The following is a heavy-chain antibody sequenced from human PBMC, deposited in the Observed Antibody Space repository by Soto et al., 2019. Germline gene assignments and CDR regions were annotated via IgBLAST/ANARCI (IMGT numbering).Heavy chain of an antibody. V-gene: IGHV3-13*01. D-gene: IGHD6-19*01. CDR1: GFTFSSYD. CDR2: IGTAGDT. J-gene: IGHJ4*02. Sequence: EVQLVESGGGLVQPGGSLRLSCAASGFTFSSYDMHWVRQATGKGLEWVSAIGTAGDTYYPGYVKGRLTISRENAKNSLYLQMNSLRAGDTAVYYCARVPNGYSSGWYVDYWGQGTLVTVSS. CDR3: ARVPNGYSSGWYVDY.